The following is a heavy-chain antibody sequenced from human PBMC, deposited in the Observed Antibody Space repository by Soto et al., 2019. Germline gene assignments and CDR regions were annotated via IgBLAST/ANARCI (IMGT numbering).Heavy chain of an antibody. V-gene: IGHV1-69*13. J-gene: IGHJ6*02. CDR1: GGTFSSYA. CDR3: AREERDYYYYYGMDV. Sequence: SVKVSCKASGGTFSSYAISWVRQAPGQGLEWMGGIIPIFGTANYAQKFQGRVTITADESTSTAYMELSSLRSEDTAVYYCAREERDYYYYYGMDVWGQGTTVTVSS. CDR2: IIPIFGTA.